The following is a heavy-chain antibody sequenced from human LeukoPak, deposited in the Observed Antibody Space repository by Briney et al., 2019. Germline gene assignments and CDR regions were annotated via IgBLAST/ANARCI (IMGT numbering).Heavy chain of an antibody. CDR2: INPNSGGT. D-gene: IGHD3-3*01. V-gene: IGHV1-2*02. J-gene: IGHJ4*02. CDR1: GYTITGYY. Sequence: ASVKVSCKASGYTITGYYMHWVRQAPGQGLEWMGWINPNSGGTNYAQKFQGRVTMTRDTSISTAYMELSRLRSDDTAVYYCARDYDFWSGYYGYWGQGTLVTVSS. CDR3: ARDYDFWSGYYGY.